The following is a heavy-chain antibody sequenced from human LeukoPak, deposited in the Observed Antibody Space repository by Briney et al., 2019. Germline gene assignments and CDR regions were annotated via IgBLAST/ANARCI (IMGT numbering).Heavy chain of an antibody. CDR3: ARGVGQDIVLMVYAMYYFDY. V-gene: IGHV4-39*07. J-gene: IGHJ4*02. CDR1: GGSISSSSYY. D-gene: IGHD2-8*01. CDR2: IYYSGST. Sequence: SETLSLTCTVSGGSISSSSYYWGWIRQPPGKGLEWIGSIYYSGSTYYNPSLKSRVTISVDTSKNQFSLKLSSVTAADTAVYYCARGVGQDIVLMVYAMYYFDYWGQGTLVTVSS.